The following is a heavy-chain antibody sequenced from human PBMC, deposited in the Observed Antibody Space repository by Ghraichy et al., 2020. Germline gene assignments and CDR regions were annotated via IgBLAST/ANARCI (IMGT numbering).Heavy chain of an antibody. CDR1: GYSISSGYY. V-gene: IGHV4-38-2*02. CDR2: IYHSGST. D-gene: IGHD5-12*01. CDR3: ARVGRGYDFDY. J-gene: IGHJ4*02. Sequence: ETLSLTCTVSGYSISSGYYWGWIRQPPGKGLEWIGSIYHSGSTYYNPSLKSRVTISVDTSKNQFSLKLSSVTAADTAVYYCARVGRGYDFDYWGQGTLVTVSS.